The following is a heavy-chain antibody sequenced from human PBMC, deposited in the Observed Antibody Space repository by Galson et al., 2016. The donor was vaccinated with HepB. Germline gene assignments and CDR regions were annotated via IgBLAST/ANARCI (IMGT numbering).Heavy chain of an antibody. J-gene: IGHJ5*02. D-gene: IGHD3-3*01. CDR2: ISVYNGNT. Sequence: SVKVSCKASGYTFSNYGISWVRQAPGQGLEWMGWISVYNGNTNYAQKIRGRVTLTTDTSTNTDYMELRSLRSDDTAVYYCARARDRGRFVEWSRAGFDPWGQGTLVTVS. CDR1: GYTFSNYG. CDR3: ARARDRGRFVEWSRAGFDP. V-gene: IGHV1-18*01.